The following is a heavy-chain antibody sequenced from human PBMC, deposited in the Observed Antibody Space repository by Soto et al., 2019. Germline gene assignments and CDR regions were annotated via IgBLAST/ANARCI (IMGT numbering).Heavy chain of an antibody. CDR1: GGSISSSSYY. V-gene: IGHV4-39*01. J-gene: IGHJ5*02. Sequence: SETLSLTCTVSGGSISSSSYYWGWIRQPPGKGLGWIGSIYYSGSTYYNPSLKSRVTISVDTSKNQFSLKLSSVTAADTAVYYCARQRKYYYDSSGRSGPDNWFDPWGQGTLVTVSS. CDR2: IYYSGST. CDR3: ARQRKYYYDSSGRSGPDNWFDP. D-gene: IGHD3-22*01.